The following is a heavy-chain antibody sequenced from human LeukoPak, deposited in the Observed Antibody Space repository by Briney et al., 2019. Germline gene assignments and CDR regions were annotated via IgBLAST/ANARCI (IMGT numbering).Heavy chain of an antibody. CDR2: FDPEDGET. D-gene: IGHD2-2*01. CDR3: ARVGGYCSSTSCSQYYFDY. Sequence: ASVKVSCKVSGYTLTELSMHWVRQAPGKGLEWMGGFDPEDGETIYAQKFQGRVTMTEDTSTDTAYMELSSLRSEDTAVYYCARVGGYCSSTSCSQYYFDYWGQGTLVTVSS. V-gene: IGHV1-24*01. CDR1: GYTLTELS. J-gene: IGHJ4*02.